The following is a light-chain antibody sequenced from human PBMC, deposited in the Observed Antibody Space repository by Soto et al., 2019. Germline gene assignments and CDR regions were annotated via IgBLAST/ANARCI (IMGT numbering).Light chain of an antibody. Sequence: QSVLTQSSSASASLGSSVKLTCTLGSGHSSHIIAWHQQQPGKAPRYLMKLEGSGSYNKGSGVPYRFSGSSSGADRYLAISNLQSEDEADYYCETWDSNTRVFGGGTQLTVL. CDR2: LEGSGSY. V-gene: IGLV4-60*03. CDR3: ETWDSNTRV. J-gene: IGLJ2*01. CDR1: SGHSSHI.